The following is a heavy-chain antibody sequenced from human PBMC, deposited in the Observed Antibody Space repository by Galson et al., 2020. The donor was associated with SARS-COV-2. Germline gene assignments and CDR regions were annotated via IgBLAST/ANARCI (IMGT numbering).Heavy chain of an antibody. CDR3: ARSLLWFGEVVYY. Sequence: GASLKISCAASGFNFSRYAMHWVRQAPGKRLEWVAVISYDGSNKYYADSVKGRFTISRDNSKNMLYLQMNSLRAEDTAVYYCARSLLWFGEVVYYWGQGTLVTVSS. V-gene: IGHV3-30*04. D-gene: IGHD3-10*01. CDR2: ISYDGSNK. J-gene: IGHJ4*02. CDR1: GFNFSRYA.